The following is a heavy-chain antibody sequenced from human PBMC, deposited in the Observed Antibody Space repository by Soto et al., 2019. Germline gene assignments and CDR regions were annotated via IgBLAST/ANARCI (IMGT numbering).Heavy chain of an antibody. D-gene: IGHD2-2*01. CDR1: GGSISSGGFS. CDR2: IYHSGST. J-gene: IGHJ5*02. Sequence: PSETLSLTCAVSGGSISSGGFSWSWIRQPPGKGLEWIGYIYHSGSTYYNPSLKSRVTISVDRSKNQFSLKLSSVTAADTALYYCARVPDRWGQGTLVTV. V-gene: IGHV4-30-2*01. CDR3: ARVPDR.